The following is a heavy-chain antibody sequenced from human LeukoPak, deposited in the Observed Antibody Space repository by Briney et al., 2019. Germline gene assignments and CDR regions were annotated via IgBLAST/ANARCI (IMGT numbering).Heavy chain of an antibody. V-gene: IGHV1-2*02. Sequence: ASVKVSCKASGYTFTGYYMHWVRQAPGQGLEWMGWINPNSGGTNYAQKFQGRVTMARDTSISTAYMELSRLRSGDTAVYYCARDIVATAGYCSGGSCYWYYYGMDVWGQGTTVTVSS. CDR3: ARDIVATAGYCSGGSCYWYYYGMDV. CDR1: GYTFTGYY. CDR2: INPNSGGT. D-gene: IGHD2-15*01. J-gene: IGHJ6*02.